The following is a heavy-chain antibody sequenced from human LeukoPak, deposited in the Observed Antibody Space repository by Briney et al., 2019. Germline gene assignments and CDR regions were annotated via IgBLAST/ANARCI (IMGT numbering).Heavy chain of an antibody. J-gene: IGHJ1*01. CDR1: GGSISSGTYY. Sequence: PSETLSLTCTVSGGSISSGTYYWTWIRQPAGKGLEWIGHIYTSGSTNYNPSLKSRVTISVDTSKNQFSLKLRSVTAADTAVYYCARATYGSRGTFFFQHWGQGTLVTVSS. CDR3: ARATYGSRGTFFFQH. V-gene: IGHV4-61*09. CDR2: IYTSGST. D-gene: IGHD6-13*01.